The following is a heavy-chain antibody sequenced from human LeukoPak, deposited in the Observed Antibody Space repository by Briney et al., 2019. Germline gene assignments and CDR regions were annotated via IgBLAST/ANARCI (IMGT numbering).Heavy chain of an antibody. V-gene: IGHV1-69*01. D-gene: IGHD1-26*01. CDR3: ARGLLSGSYVFDY. J-gene: IGHJ4*02. Sequence: GASVKVSCKASGGTFSSYAISWVRQAPGQGLEWMGGISPIFGTANYAQKFQGRVTITAGESTSTAYMELSSLRSEDRAVYYCARGLLSGSYVFDYWGQGTLVTVSS. CDR2: ISPIFGTA. CDR1: GGTFSSYA.